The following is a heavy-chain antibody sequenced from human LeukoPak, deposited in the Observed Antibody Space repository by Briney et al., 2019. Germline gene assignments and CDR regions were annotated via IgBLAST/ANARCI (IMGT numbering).Heavy chain of an antibody. CDR1: GYTFTSYG. CDR2: ISAYNGNT. D-gene: IGHD5-12*01. J-gene: IGHJ4*02. V-gene: IGHV1-18*01. Sequence: VASVKVSCKASGYTFTSYGISWVRQAPRQGLEWMGLISAYNGNTNYAQKLQGRVTMTTDTSTSTAYMELRSLRSDDTAVYYCARDRDLYSGYLARFDYWGQGTLVTVSS. CDR3: ARDRDLYSGYLARFDY.